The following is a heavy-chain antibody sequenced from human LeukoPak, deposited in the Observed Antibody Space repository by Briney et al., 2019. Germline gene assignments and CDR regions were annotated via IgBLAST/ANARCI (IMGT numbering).Heavy chain of an antibody. J-gene: IGHJ4*02. Sequence: PSETLSLTCTVSGGSISSSSYYWGWIRQPPGKGLEWIGSIYYSGSTYYNPSLKSRVTISVDTSKNQFSLKLSSVTAADTAVYYCARDASRDLGIDYWGQGTLVNVSS. CDR3: ARDASRDLGIDY. CDR1: GGSISSSSYY. CDR2: IYYSGST. V-gene: IGHV4-39*07.